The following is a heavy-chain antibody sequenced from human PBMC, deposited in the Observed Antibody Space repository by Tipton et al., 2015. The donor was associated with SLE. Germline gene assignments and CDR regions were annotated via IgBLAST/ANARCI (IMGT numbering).Heavy chain of an antibody. Sequence: GSLRLSCAASGFTFSSYSMNWVRQAPGKGLEWVSYISSSSSTIYYADSVKGRFTISRDNAKNSLYLQMNSLRAEDTAVYYCARERIFALDYWGQGTLITVSS. D-gene: IGHD3-3*01. CDR1: GFTFSSYS. CDR3: ARERIFALDY. V-gene: IGHV3-48*01. J-gene: IGHJ4*02. CDR2: ISSSSSTI.